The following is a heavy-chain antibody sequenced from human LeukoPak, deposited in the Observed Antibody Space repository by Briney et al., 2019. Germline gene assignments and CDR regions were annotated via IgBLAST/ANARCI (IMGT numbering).Heavy chain of an antibody. V-gene: IGHV5-51*01. CDR1: GYSFTSYW. CDR3: ARHAGSGSYYNAVDY. CDR2: IYPGDSDT. Sequence: GESLKISCKGSGYSFTSYWIGWVRQMPGKGLEWMGIIYPGDSDTRYSPSFQGQVTISAVKSISTAYLQWSSLKASDTAMYYCARHAGSGSYYNAVDYWGQGTLVTVSS. J-gene: IGHJ4*02. D-gene: IGHD3-10*01.